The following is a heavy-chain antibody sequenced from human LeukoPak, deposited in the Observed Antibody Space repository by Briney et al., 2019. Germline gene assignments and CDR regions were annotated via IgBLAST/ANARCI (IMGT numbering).Heavy chain of an antibody. Sequence: ASVKGSCKASGYTFTGYYMHWVRQAPGQGREWMGWINPNSGGTNYAQKFQGWVTMTRDTSISTAYMELSRLRSYDTAVYYCARGIDLTTVTTGAAFDIWGQGTMVTVSS. J-gene: IGHJ3*02. CDR1: GYTFTGYY. V-gene: IGHV1-2*04. CDR2: INPNSGGT. CDR3: ARGIDLTTVTTGAAFDI. D-gene: IGHD4-17*01.